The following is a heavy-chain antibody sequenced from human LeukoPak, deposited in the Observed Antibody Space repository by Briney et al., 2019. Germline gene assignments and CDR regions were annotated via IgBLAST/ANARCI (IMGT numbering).Heavy chain of an antibody. CDR1: GYSISSGYN. V-gene: IGHV4-38-2*02. D-gene: IGHD3-16*01. J-gene: IGHJ4*02. CDR2: IYHSGST. Sequence: PSETLSLTCTVSGYSISSGYNWGWMRQPPGKGLEWIGSIYHSGSTYYNPSLKSRVTISVDTSKNQFSLKLSSVTAADTAVYYCASRIMITFGGVLVFDYWGQGTLVTVSS. CDR3: ASRIMITFGGVLVFDY.